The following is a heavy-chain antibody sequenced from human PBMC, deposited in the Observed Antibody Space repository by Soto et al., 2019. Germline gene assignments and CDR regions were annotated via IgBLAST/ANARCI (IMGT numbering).Heavy chain of an antibody. J-gene: IGHJ6*02. CDR1: GGTVASSH. D-gene: IGHD3-3*01. V-gene: IGHV3-23*01. Sequence: ETLSLTCGVSGGTVASSHWWSWVRQAPGKGLEWVSAISGSGGTTYYSDSGKGRFTISRDNSKNTVYLQINDLRVGDAAEYFCSEDSWEIFGVPAGEYYAMDVCGQGTTVTVSS. CDR2: ISGSGGTT. CDR3: SEDSWEIFGVPAGEYYAMDV.